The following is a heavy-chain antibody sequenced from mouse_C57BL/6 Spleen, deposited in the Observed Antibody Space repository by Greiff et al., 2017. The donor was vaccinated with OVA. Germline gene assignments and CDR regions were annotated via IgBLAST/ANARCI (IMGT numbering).Heavy chain of an antibody. CDR1: GYTFTSYW. J-gene: IGHJ4*01. Sequence: QVQLQQPGAELVMPGASVKLSCKASGYTFTSYWMHWVKQRPGQGLEWIGEIDPSDSYTNYNQKFKGKSTLTVDKSSSTAYMQLSSLTSEDSAVYYCARSGDYDDGYYAMDYWGQGTSVTVSS. V-gene: IGHV1-69*01. D-gene: IGHD2-4*01. CDR3: ARSGDYDDGYYAMDY. CDR2: IDPSDSYT.